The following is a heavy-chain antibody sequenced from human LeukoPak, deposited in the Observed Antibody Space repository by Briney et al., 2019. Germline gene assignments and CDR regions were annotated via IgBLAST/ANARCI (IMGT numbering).Heavy chain of an antibody. CDR3: AKDRAAARSYYFDY. CDR2: IYSGGST. D-gene: IGHD6-25*01. V-gene: IGHV3-53*05. CDR1: GFTVSSNY. Sequence: PGGSPRLSCAASGFTVSSNYMSWVRQAPGKGLEWVSVIYSGGSTYYADSVKGRFTISRDNSKNTLYLQMNSLRAEDTAVYYCAKDRAAARSYYFDYWGQGTLVTVSS. J-gene: IGHJ4*02.